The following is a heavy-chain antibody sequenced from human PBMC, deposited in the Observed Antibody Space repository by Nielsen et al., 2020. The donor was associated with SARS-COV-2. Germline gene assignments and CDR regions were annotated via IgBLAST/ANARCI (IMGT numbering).Heavy chain of an antibody. CDR3: ARDPPEWELGGYFDY. CDR1: GFTFSSYA. J-gene: IGHJ4*02. CDR2: ISYDGSNK. D-gene: IGHD1-26*01. V-gene: IGHV3-30*04. Sequence: GESLKISCAASGFTFSSYAMHWVRQAPGKGLEWVAVISYDGSNKYYADSVKGRFTISRDNSKNTLYLQMNSLRAEDTAVYYCARDPPEWELGGYFDYWGQGTLVTVSS.